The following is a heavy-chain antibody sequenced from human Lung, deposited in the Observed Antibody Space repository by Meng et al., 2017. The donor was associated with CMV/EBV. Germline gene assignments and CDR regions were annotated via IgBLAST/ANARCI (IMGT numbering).Heavy chain of an antibody. CDR1: GFTVTSNS. Sequence: SCAASGFTVTSNSMTWVRQAPGKGLECVSVIYSGGDTKYANSVKGRFTISSDNSKNTLFLQMNYLKPGDTAVYYCARNSLDYDAFDIWGQGTMVTVSS. CDR2: IYSGGDT. CDR3: ARNSLDYDAFDI. J-gene: IGHJ3*02. V-gene: IGHV3-53*01. D-gene: IGHD3-9*01.